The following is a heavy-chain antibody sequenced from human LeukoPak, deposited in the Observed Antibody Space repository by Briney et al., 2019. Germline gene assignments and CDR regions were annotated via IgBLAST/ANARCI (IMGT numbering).Heavy chain of an antibody. D-gene: IGHD3-10*01. J-gene: IGHJ4*02. CDR3: ARFPFGKLPRRLNYFDS. Sequence: TGGSLRLSCAASGFTLSSYWMHWVRQAPGKGLVWVSRIKSESDGSNTGYADSVKGRFTISRDNAKNTLFLQMNSLRAEDTGVYYCARFPFGKLPRRLNYFDSWGQGTLVTVSS. CDR1: GFTLSSYW. CDR2: IKSESDGSNT. V-gene: IGHV3-74*01.